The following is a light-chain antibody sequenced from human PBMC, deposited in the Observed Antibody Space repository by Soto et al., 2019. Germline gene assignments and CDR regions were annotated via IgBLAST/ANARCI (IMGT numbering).Light chain of an antibody. CDR3: CSYTSISALV. Sequence: QSALTQPASVSGSPGQSITISCTGTSSDVGGYKYVSWYQQHPGKAPKLMIYEVSDRPSGISNRFSGSKFGNTASLTISGLQAEDEADYYCCSYTSISALVFGTGTKVTVL. CDR1: SSDVGGYKY. V-gene: IGLV2-14*01. J-gene: IGLJ1*01. CDR2: EVS.